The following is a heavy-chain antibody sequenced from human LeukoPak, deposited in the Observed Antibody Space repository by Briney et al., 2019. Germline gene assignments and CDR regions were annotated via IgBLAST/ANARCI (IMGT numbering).Heavy chain of an antibody. CDR1: GYTFSSYG. J-gene: IGHJ4*02. V-gene: IGHV1-18*01. D-gene: IGHD6-19*01. CDR3: ARESDDSSGWYRARYFDY. Sequence: ASVKVSCKASGYTFSSYGISWVRQAPGQGLEWMGWISAYNGNTNYAQKLQGRVTMTTDTSTSTAYMELRGLRSDDTAVYYCARESDDSSGWYRARYFDYWGQGTLVTVSS. CDR2: ISAYNGNT.